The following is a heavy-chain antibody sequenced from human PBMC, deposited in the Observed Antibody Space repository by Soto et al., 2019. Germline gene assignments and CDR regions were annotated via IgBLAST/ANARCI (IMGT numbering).Heavy chain of an antibody. CDR2: ISNDESNT. CDR1: GFTFSNNG. V-gene: IGHV3-30*03. Sequence: QVQLVESGGGVVQPGWSLRLSCAASGFTFSNNGMHWVRQAPGKGLEWVAFISNDESNTYYVNSVKGRFSISRDNSQNTRDLKMNILRGEYTAVYYCVTGQWDYFDSWGQGTLVTVSS. CDR3: VTGQWDYFDS. D-gene: IGHD6-19*01. J-gene: IGHJ4*02.